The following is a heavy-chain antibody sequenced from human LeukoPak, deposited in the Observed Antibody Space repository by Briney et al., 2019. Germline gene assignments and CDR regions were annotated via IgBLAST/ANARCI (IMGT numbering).Heavy chain of an antibody. CDR3: SRNQLGDRWFDY. CDR2: TNPNSGDT. Sequence: GASVKVSCKASGYTFTGYYMHWVRQAPGQGLEWMGWTNPNSGDTKYAQKFQGRVTMTRDTSISTAYMELSRLRSDDTAMYYCSRNQLGDRWFDYWGQGTLVTVSS. V-gene: IGHV1-2*02. J-gene: IGHJ4*02. D-gene: IGHD3-16*01. CDR1: GYTFTGYY.